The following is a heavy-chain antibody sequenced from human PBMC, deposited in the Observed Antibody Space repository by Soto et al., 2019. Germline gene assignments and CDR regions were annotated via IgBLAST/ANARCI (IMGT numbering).Heavy chain of an antibody. J-gene: IGHJ5*02. CDR2: IIPIFGTP. V-gene: IGHV1-69*01. CDR3: ARGLECRGYCLDKPTWFAP. D-gene: IGHD2-15*01. CDR1: GGTFSTYT. Sequence: QVQLVQSGAEVKKPGSSVKVSCKASGGTFSTYTFSWVRQAPGQGLEWVGRIIPIFGTPYYSQKFQGRVTITADQSTSTVYMELRSLRSDDTAVYFCARGLECRGYCLDKPTWFAPWGQGPLVTVSS.